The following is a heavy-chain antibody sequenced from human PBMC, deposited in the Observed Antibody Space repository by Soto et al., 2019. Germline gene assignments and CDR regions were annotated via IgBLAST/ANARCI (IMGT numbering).Heavy chain of an antibody. Sequence: EVQLLESGGTLVQPGESLRLSCEVSGFSFSSFAMNWVRQAPGEGLEWVSSIRGTATSYADSVKGRFTISRDNAKNTGSLQMNPLRGEATAVYDCAQCAVLMTTSGGWCKGFEPWGQGPLVIVSS. CDR2: IRGTAT. CDR3: AQCAVLMTTSGGWCKGFEP. J-gene: IGHJ5*02. D-gene: IGHD2-21*01. CDR1: GFSFSSFA. V-gene: IGHV3-23*01.